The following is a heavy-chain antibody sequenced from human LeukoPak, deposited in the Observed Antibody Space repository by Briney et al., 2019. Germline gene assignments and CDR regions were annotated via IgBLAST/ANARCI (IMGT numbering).Heavy chain of an antibody. CDR1: GGSIINYE. CDR3: ARHCPYSSSWSHFDY. CDR2: IYYSGST. D-gene: IGHD6-13*01. J-gene: IGHJ4*02. V-gene: IGHV4-59*08. Sequence: SDTLSLTCTVSGGSIINYEWGWIRQPPGKGLGWVGSIYYSGSTNSSPSLKSRVTISVDTSKNQFSLKLSSVTAADTAVYYCARHCPYSSSWSHFDYWGQGTQVTVSS.